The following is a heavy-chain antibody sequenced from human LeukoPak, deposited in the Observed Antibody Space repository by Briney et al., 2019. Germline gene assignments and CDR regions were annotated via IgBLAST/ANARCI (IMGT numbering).Heavy chain of an antibody. CDR3: ARARGYSYGYSDY. J-gene: IGHJ4*02. Sequence: ASVKVSCKASGYIFTNYDINWVRQATGQGLEWMGWMNPNSGNTGFAQKFQGRVTMTRNTSKSTAYMELSSLASEDWAVYYCARARGYSYGYSDYWGQGTLVTVSS. D-gene: IGHD5-18*01. CDR1: GYIFTNYD. V-gene: IGHV1-8*01. CDR2: MNPNSGNT.